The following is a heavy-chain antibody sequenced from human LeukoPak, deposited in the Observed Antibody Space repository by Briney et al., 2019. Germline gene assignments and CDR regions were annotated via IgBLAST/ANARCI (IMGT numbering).Heavy chain of an antibody. D-gene: IGHD3-22*01. V-gene: IGHV3-15*01. J-gene: IGHJ4*02. Sequence: GSLRLSCAASGFTFSNAWMSWVRQAPGKGLEWVGRIKSKTDGGTTDYAAPVKGRFTISRDDSKNTLYLQMNSLKTEDTAVYYCTTVLHYYDSSGYYSAQGYWGQGTLVTVSS. CDR1: GFTFSNAW. CDR2: IKSKTDGGTT. CDR3: TTVLHYYDSSGYYSAQGY.